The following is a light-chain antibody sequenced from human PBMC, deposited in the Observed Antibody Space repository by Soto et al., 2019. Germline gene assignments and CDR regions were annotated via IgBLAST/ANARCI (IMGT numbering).Light chain of an antibody. CDR1: QSVGDN. CDR3: QQYNNWPIT. V-gene: IGKV3-15*01. J-gene: IGKJ5*01. Sequence: EIVMTQSPATLSVSPGERATLSCRASQSVGDNLAWYQKKPGRTPRLLIYDASTRATGIPARFSGSGSGTEFTLTISSLQSEDFAVYYCQQYNNWPITFGQGTRLEIK. CDR2: DAS.